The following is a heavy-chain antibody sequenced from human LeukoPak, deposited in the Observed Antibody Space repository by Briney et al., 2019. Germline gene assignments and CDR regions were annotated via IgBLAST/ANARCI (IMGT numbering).Heavy chain of an antibody. J-gene: IGHJ4*02. D-gene: IGHD3-22*01. CDR2: IYNSGST. Sequence: PSETLSLTCTVSGGTISTYYWSWIRQPPGKGLEWIGYIYNSGSTNYNDSVKSRVTISVDKSKNKFSLKMYCVTAEDTAVYYCARHYYPAAAGYYWGQGTLVSVSS. V-gene: IGHV4-59*08. CDR3: ARHYYPAAAGYY. CDR1: GGTISTYY.